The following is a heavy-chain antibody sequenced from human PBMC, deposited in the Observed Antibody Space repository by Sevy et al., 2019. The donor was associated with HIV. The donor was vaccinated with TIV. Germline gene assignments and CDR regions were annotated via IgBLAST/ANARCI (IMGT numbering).Heavy chain of an antibody. Sequence: SETLSLTCTVSGGSLNTYGWSWIRQPPGKGLEWIGYAYDNGGTNYNPSLKSRLTILVGTSERQFSLQLSSVTPADTAVYYCGRDNWGSIDYWGQGLLVTVSS. J-gene: IGHJ4*02. CDR1: GGSLNTYG. CDR2: AYDNGGT. CDR3: GRDNWGSIDY. D-gene: IGHD7-27*01. V-gene: IGHV4-59*01.